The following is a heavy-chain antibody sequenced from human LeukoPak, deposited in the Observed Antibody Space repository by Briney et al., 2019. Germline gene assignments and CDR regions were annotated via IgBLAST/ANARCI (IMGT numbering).Heavy chain of an antibody. CDR3: ARGAAEMATIPFY. V-gene: IGHV4-34*01. CDR1: GGSFSGYY. J-gene: IGHJ4*02. D-gene: IGHD5-24*01. Sequence: SETLSLTCAVYGGSFSGYYWSWIRQPPGKGLEWIGEINHSGSTNYNPSLKSRVTISVDTSKNQFSLKLSSVTAADTAVYYCARGAAEMATIPFYWGQGTLVTVSS. CDR2: INHSGST.